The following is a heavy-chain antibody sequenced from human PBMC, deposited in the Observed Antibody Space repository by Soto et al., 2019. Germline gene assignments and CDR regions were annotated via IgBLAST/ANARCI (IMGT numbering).Heavy chain of an antibody. Sequence: LRLSCAASGFTFSSYGMHWVRQAPGKGLEWVAVISYDGSNKYYADSVKGRFTISRDNAKNSLYLQMNSLRAEDTAVYYCARVPSTNYYDSSGYPFFDYWGQGTLVTVSS. V-gene: IGHV3-30*03. CDR2: ISYDGSNK. CDR1: GFTFSSYG. J-gene: IGHJ4*02. CDR3: ARVPSTNYYDSSGYPFFDY. D-gene: IGHD3-22*01.